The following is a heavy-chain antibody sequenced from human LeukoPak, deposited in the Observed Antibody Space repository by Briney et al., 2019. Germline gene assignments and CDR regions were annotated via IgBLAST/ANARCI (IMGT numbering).Heavy chain of an antibody. CDR3: ARDQSRYYDSSGHDAFDI. Sequence: GGSLRLSCAASGFTFSNAYMSWIRQAPGKGLEWVSYISSSNSIIYYADSVKGRFTISRDNAKNSLYLQMNSLRAEDTAVYYCARDQSRYYDSSGHDAFDIWGQGTMVTVSS. J-gene: IGHJ3*02. V-gene: IGHV3-11*01. D-gene: IGHD3-22*01. CDR2: ISSSNSII. CDR1: GFTFSNAY.